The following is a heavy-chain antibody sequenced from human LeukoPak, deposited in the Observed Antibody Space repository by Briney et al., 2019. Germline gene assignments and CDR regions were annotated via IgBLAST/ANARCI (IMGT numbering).Heavy chain of an antibody. CDR3: ARTYPGIALAGTFDY. Sequence: GGSLRLSCSASGFTFSSYWMGWVRQAPGKGLQWVANIEQDGTDKYYVDSVKGRLTISRDNAKNSLYLQMDSLRADDTAVYFCARTYPGIALAGTFDYWGQGTLVTVSS. CDR2: IEQDGTDK. V-gene: IGHV3-7*01. J-gene: IGHJ4*02. CDR1: GFTFSSYW. D-gene: IGHD6-19*01.